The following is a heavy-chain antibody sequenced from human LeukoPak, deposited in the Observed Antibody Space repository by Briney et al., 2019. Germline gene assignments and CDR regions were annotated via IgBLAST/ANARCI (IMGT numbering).Heavy chain of an antibody. CDR3: ARDILGSQTPFDY. Sequence: SGGSLRLSCAASGFTFDDYGMSWVRQAPGKGLEWVSGINWNGGSTGYADSVKGRFTISRDNAKNSLYLQMNSLRAEDTAVYYCARDILGSQTPFDYWGQGTLVTVSS. D-gene: IGHD1-26*01. V-gene: IGHV3-20*04. CDR2: INWNGGST. CDR1: GFTFDDYG. J-gene: IGHJ4*02.